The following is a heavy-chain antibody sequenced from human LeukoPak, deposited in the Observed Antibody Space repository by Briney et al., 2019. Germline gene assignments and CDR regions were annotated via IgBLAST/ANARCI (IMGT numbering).Heavy chain of an antibody. V-gene: IGHV4-39*07. Sequence: SETLSLTCAVSGGSIAIRNYYWGWIRQPPGKGLEWIGSIYHSGSTYYNPSLKSRVTISVDTSKNQFSLTLSSVTAADTAVCYCARLESAAAGNRWFDPWGQGILVTVSS. D-gene: IGHD6-13*01. CDR3: ARLESAAAGNRWFDP. CDR1: GGSIAIRNYY. CDR2: IYHSGST. J-gene: IGHJ5*02.